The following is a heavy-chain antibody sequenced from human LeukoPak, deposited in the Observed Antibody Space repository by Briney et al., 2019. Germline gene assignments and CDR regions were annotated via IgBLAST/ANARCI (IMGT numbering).Heavy chain of an antibody. D-gene: IGHD6-19*01. Sequence: PSGTLSLTCAVSGGSISSSNWWSWVRPPPGKGLEWIGEIYHSGSTNYNPSLKSRVTISVDKSKNQFSLKLSSVTAADTAVYYCARAARSGLTSFDYWGQGTLVTVSS. CDR1: GGSISSSNW. CDR3: ARAARSGLTSFDY. V-gene: IGHV4-4*02. J-gene: IGHJ4*02. CDR2: IYHSGST.